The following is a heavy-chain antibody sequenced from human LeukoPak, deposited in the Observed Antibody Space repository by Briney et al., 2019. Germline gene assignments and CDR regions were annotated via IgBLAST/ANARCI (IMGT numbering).Heavy chain of an antibody. CDR1: GFTFSSYA. CDR3: AKETSGSFDY. J-gene: IGHJ4*02. V-gene: IGHV3-23*01. D-gene: IGHD6-25*01. CDR2: TSNSGGST. Sequence: GGSLRLSCEASGFTFSSYAMNWVRQAPGKGLEWVSGTSNSGGSTYYADSVKGRFTISRDNSKNTLYLQMNSLRAEDTAVYYCAKETSGSFDYWGQGTLVTVSS.